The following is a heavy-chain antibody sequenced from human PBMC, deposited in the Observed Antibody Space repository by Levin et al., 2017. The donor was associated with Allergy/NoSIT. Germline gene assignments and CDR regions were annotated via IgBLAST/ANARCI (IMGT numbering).Heavy chain of an antibody. CDR3: ASALGYCSGGGCR. CDR2: IHYSGTT. Sequence: TASETLSLTCTVSGVSINSGDYYWSWIRQPPGKGLEWIGFIHYSGTTHYSPSLKSRVTISLDTSKNQFSLMLNSVSAADTAVYYCASALGYCSGGGCRWGQGTLVTVSS. J-gene: IGHJ4*02. CDR1: GVSINSGDYY. V-gene: IGHV4-30-4*01. D-gene: IGHD2-15*01.